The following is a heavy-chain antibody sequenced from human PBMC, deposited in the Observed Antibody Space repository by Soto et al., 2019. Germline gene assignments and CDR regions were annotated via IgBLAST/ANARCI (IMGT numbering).Heavy chain of an antibody. Sequence: GASVKVSCKDTGGLFSSYAVSWVRQAPGQGLEWMGGIIPVFDTVYYAQKFQGRVTITADESTNTAYMELRSLRSDDTAVYYCARETYYYDSSGYYYQFDYWGQGTLVTVSS. CDR3: ARETYYYDSSGYYYQFDY. CDR2: IIPVFDTV. J-gene: IGHJ4*02. D-gene: IGHD3-22*01. V-gene: IGHV1-69*13. CDR1: GGLFSSYA.